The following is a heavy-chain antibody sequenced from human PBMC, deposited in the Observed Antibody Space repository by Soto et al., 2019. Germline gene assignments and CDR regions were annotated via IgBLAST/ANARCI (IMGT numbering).Heavy chain of an antibody. Sequence: GSLGPSWAASGFTFSSYAKTWVRQTPGKGLEWVSTISGSGGSTYYADSVKGRFTISRDNSKNTQYLQMSSLRADDTAVYYCVKGEYYYDSSGYYPFDYWGQGTLVTVSS. D-gene: IGHD3-22*01. CDR3: VKGEYYYDSSGYYPFDY. J-gene: IGHJ4*02. CDR1: GFTFSSYA. V-gene: IGHV3-23*01. CDR2: ISGSGGST.